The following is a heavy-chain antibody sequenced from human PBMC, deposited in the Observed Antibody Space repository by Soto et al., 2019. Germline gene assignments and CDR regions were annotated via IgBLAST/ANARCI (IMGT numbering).Heavy chain of an antibody. Sequence: GGSLRLSCAASGFTFSDYYMSWIRQAPGKGLEWVANIKQDGSEKYYVDSVKGRFTISRDNAKNSLYLQMNSLRAEDTAVYYCARDRGWLHFDYWGQGTLVTVSS. J-gene: IGHJ4*02. V-gene: IGHV3-7*01. D-gene: IGHD5-12*01. CDR1: GFTFSDYY. CDR2: IKQDGSEK. CDR3: ARDRGWLHFDY.